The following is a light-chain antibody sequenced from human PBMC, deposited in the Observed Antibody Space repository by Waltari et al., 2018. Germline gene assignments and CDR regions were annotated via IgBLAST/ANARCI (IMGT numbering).Light chain of an antibody. CDR2: FGN. J-gene: IGLJ3*02. V-gene: IGLV3-21*02. CDR3: SAWDEGLNAQV. CDR1: NIERKT. Sequence: SYVLTQPPSVSVAPGQPARITCGGNNIERKTVHWYQQIPHGAPKTVMFGNSLPSGVPDRCSGSKYGTTASRTISGLQPEDEADYYCSAWDEGLNAQVFGGGTKLTVL.